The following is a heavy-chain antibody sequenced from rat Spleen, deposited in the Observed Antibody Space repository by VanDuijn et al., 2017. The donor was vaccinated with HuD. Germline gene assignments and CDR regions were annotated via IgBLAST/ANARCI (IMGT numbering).Heavy chain of an antibody. V-gene: IGHV5-19*01. CDR3: TNAEFGVGWFAY. D-gene: IGHD4-3*01. CDR2: ISPSGGST. CDR1: GFTFSNYD. Sequence: EVQLVESGGGLVQPGRSLKLSCAASGFTFSNYDMYWIRQAPTKGLEWVASISPSGGSTYDRDSVKGRFTASRDDAKNTQFLQMDSLRSEDTATYYCTNAEFGVGWFAYWGQGVMVTVSS. J-gene: IGHJ2*01.